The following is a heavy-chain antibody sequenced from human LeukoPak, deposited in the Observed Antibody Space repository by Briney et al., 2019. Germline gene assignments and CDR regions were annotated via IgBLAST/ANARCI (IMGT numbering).Heavy chain of an antibody. CDR3: ARGPWKGATPYASFDY. D-gene: IGHD2-15*01. J-gene: IGHJ4*02. CDR2: ISAYNGNT. CDR1: GYTFTSYG. V-gene: IGHV1-18*01. Sequence: ASVKVSCKASGYTFTSYGFSWARQAPGQGLEWMGWISAYNGNTDYAQKFQGRVTMTTDTSTSTAYMELRSLRSDDTAVYYCARGPWKGATPYASFDYWGQGTLVTVSS.